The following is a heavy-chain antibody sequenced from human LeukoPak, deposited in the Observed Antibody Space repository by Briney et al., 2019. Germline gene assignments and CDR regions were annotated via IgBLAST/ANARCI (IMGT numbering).Heavy chain of an antibody. D-gene: IGHD5-12*01. CDR3: ARGGYAF. V-gene: IGHV3-7*01. J-gene: IGHJ4*02. CDR2: IREDRSEK. CDR1: GFTFRSYV. Sequence: GGSLRLSCAASGFTFRSYVMSSVRQAPGKGMEWVANIREDRSEKYYVGSVKGRFTISRDNAKNSLYLQMNSLRDEDTAIYYCARGGYAFWGQGTLVTVSS.